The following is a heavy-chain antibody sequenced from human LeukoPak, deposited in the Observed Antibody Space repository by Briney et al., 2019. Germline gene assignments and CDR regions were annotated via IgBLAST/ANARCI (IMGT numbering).Heavy chain of an antibody. Sequence: PGGSLRLSCVASGFAFSSYGMTWVRQAPGKGLEWVAFIRYDGSNKYYADSVKGRFTISRDNSKNTLYLQMNSLRAEDTAVYYCAKDPGGSTDTWGQGTLVTVSS. CDR3: AKDPGGSTDT. CDR2: IRYDGSNK. V-gene: IGHV3-30*02. J-gene: IGHJ5*02. D-gene: IGHD3-10*01. CDR1: GFAFSSYG.